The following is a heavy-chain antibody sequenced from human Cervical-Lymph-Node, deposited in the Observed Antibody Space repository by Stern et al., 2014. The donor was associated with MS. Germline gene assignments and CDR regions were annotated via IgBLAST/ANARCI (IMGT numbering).Heavy chain of an antibody. V-gene: IGHV2-70*04. D-gene: IGHD6-19*01. Sequence: QVTLKESGPALLRPTETLRLTCTFSGFSLSTTGMRVSWIRQPPGKAMEWLARIDWAEEEIYTTSLQNSVTNSKDTSKNHVVLTMTNVDPVDTATYYCARLGAVGGLDFWGQGTLVTVSS. CDR1: GFSLSTTGMR. J-gene: IGHJ4*02. CDR2: IDWAEEE. CDR3: ARLGAVGGLDF.